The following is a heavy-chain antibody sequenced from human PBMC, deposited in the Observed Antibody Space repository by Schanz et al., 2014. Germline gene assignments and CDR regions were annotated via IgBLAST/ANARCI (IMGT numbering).Heavy chain of an antibody. D-gene: IGHD3-10*01. CDR2: IYSSGST. V-gene: IGHV3-53*04. CDR1: GFTVSNSY. J-gene: IGHJ6*02. Sequence: EAQLLESGGGLVQPGGSLRLSCAASGFTVSNSYIHWVRQAPGKGLEWVSTIYSSGSTYYADSVRGRFTISRDNSMNTVYLQMNSLRSDDAAVYYCARAQGVIRLYYGVDVWGQGTTVTVSS. CDR3: ARAQGVIRLYYGVDV.